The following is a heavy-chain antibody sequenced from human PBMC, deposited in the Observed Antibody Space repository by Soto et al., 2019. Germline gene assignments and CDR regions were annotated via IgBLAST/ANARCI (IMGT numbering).Heavy chain of an antibody. J-gene: IGHJ5*02. CDR2: INHSGST. D-gene: IGHD2-21*01. CDR3: ARGSRDGYTLA. V-gene: IGHV4-34*01. CDR1: GESFSGYY. Sequence: SETLSLTCAVYGESFSGYYWSWIRQPPGKGLEWIGEINHSGSTNYNPSLKSRVTISVDTSKNQFSLKLSSVTAADTAVYYCARGSRDGYTLAWGQGTLVTVSS.